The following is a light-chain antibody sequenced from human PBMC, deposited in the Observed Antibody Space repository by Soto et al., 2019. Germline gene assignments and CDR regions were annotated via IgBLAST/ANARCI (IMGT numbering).Light chain of an antibody. CDR2: GAS. CDR3: QQDGRSPTWR. J-gene: IGKJ1*01. CDR1: QSVSSNY. Sequence: RPTLSCRAGQSVSSNYLAWYQQKPGQAPRLLIYGASTRATGIPDRFSGSGSGTDFNLTIRRLQPEDSAVYSSQQDGRSPTWRFGEGTKVDIK. V-gene: IGKV3-20*01.